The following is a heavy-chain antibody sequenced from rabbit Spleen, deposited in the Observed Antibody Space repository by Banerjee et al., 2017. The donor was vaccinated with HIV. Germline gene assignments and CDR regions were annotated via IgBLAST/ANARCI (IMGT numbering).Heavy chain of an antibody. Sequence: QSLEESGGDLVKPGASLTLTCIASGVSFSGGSYMCWVRQAPGKGLEWIACINAATAKPVYATWAKGRFTISRTSSTTVTLRMTSLTAADTATYFCARDKASGSGDYGPYYFNLWSPGTLVTVS. V-gene: IGHV1S40*01. J-gene: IGHJ4*01. CDR1: GVSFSGGSY. D-gene: IGHD1-1*01. CDR3: ARDKASGSGDYGPYYFNL. CDR2: INAATAKP.